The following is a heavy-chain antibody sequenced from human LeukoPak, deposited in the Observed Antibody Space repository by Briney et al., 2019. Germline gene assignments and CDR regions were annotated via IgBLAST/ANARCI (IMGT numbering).Heavy chain of an antibody. CDR2: INPNSGGT. CDR1: GYTFTGYY. Sequence: ASVKVSCKASGYTFTGYYMHWVRQAPGQGLEWMGRINPNSGGTNYAQKFQGRVTMTRDTSISTAYMELSRLRSDDTAVYYYARDRGSSSLGPVSCNWFDPWGQGTLVTVSS. J-gene: IGHJ5*02. D-gene: IGHD6-6*01. V-gene: IGHV1-2*06. CDR3: ARDRGSSSLGPVSCNWFDP.